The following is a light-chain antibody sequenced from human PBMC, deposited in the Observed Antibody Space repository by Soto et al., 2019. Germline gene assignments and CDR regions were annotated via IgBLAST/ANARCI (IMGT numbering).Light chain of an antibody. CDR3: QSYDSSLSGYVV. J-gene: IGLJ2*01. V-gene: IGLV1-40*01. Sequence: QSVLKQPPSVSGAPGQRVTISCTGSSSNIGAGYDVHWYQQLPGTAPKLLIYGNSNRPSGVPDRFSGSKSGTSASLAITGLQAEDEADYYCQSYDSSLSGYVVFGGGTKVTVL. CDR1: SSNIGAGYD. CDR2: GNS.